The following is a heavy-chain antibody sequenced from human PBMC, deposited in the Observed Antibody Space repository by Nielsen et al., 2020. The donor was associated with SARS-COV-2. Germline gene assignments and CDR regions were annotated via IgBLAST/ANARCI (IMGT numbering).Heavy chain of an antibody. V-gene: IGHV5-10-1*01. CDR1: GYSFTSYW. Sequence: KVSCKGSGYSFTSYWISWVRQMPGKGLEWMGRIDPSDSYTNYSPSFQGHVTISADKSISTAYLQWSSLKASDTAMYYCARMQQQLAQPREPFDYWGQGTLVTVSS. CDR3: ARMQQQLAQPREPFDY. J-gene: IGHJ4*02. D-gene: IGHD6-13*01. CDR2: IDPSDSYT.